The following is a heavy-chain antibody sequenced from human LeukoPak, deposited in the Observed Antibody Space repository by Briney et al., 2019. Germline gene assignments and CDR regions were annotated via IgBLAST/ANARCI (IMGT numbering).Heavy chain of an antibody. D-gene: IGHD2-2*01. CDR1: GFTFSGSA. J-gene: IGHJ4*02. CDR3: TSSDTYCSSTSCSRDY. CDR2: IRSKANSYAT. V-gene: IGHV3-73*01. Sequence: PGGSLRLSCAASGFTFSGSAMHWVRQASGKGLEWVGRIRSKANSYATAYAASVKGRFTISRDDSKNTAYLQMNSLKTEDTAVYYCTSSDTYCSSTSCSRDYWGQGTLVTVSS.